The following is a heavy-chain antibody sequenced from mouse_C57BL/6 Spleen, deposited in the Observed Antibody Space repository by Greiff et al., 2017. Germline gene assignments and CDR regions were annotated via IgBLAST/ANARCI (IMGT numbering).Heavy chain of an antibody. CDR1: GFTFSSYA. V-gene: IGHV5-4*01. D-gene: IGHD2-3*01. Sequence: EVQRVESGGGLVKPGGSLKLSCAASGFTFSSYAMSWVRQTPEKRLAWVATISDGGSYTYYPDNVKGRFTISRDNAKNNLYLQMSHLKSEDTAMYYCARDGYSAWFAYWGQGTLVTVSA. CDR2: ISDGGSYT. J-gene: IGHJ3*01. CDR3: ARDGYSAWFAY.